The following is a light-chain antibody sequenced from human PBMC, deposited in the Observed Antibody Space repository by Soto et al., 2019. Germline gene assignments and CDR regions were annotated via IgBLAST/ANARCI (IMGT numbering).Light chain of an antibody. CDR3: QQSYGTPRT. J-gene: IGKJ1*01. CDR2: AAS. Sequence: IQLAQSPSSLSASIGDRVTIACRSSQSIGTSLHWYQQKPGTAPKLLIYAASSLQGGVPSRFSGSGSVTDFTLTISGLQPEHFATYYCQQSYGTPRTFGQGTKVDIK. CDR1: QSIGTS. V-gene: IGKV1-39*01.